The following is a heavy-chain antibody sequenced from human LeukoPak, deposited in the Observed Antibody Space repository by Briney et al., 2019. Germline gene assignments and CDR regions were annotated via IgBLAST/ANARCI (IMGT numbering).Heavy chain of an antibody. D-gene: IGHD3-22*01. J-gene: IGHJ4*02. V-gene: IGHV4-34*01. CDR3: ARHITMIAGVFDY. CDR1: GGSFSGYY. Sequence: SETLSLTCTVSGGSFSGYYWSWIRQPPGKGLEWIGEINHSGSTNYNPSLKSRVTISVDTSKNQFSLKLSSVTAADTAVYYCARHITMIAGVFDYWGQGTLVTVSS. CDR2: INHSGST.